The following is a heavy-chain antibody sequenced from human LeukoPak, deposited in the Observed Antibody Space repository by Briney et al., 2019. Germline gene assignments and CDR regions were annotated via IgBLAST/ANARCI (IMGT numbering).Heavy chain of an antibody. CDR2: HLNDGGIT. J-gene: IGHJ4*02. V-gene: IGHV3-74*01. Sequence: GLLCAVSVLIFKTYWMQWARQARAGGSVWDEQHLNDGGITRSADSVKGRFNITRDSAKNTLSLQMNSLRAEDTAVYYCERHNSGYDYWGQGTPVTVSS. D-gene: IGHD1-1*01. CDR1: VLIFKTYW. CDR3: ERHNSGYDY.